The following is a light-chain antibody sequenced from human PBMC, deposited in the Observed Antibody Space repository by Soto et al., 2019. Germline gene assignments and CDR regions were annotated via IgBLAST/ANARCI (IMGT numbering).Light chain of an antibody. Sequence: EIVMTQSPATLSVSPGERVTLSCRASQSISSNLAWYQQKFGQAPRLLLYGASSRATGIYARFSGSGSGTEFTLTIRSLQSEDFAVYYCKQYNKWPRTFGQGTKVDIK. J-gene: IGKJ1*01. CDR3: KQYNKWPRT. CDR1: QSISSN. CDR2: GAS. V-gene: IGKV3-15*01.